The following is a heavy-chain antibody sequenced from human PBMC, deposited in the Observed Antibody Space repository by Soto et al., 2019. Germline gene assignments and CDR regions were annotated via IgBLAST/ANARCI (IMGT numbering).Heavy chain of an antibody. Sequence: EVQLLESGGGLVQPGGSLRLSCAASGFTFSSYAMSWVRQAPGKGLEWVSAISGSGGSTYYADSVKGRFTISRDNSKNTLYLQMNSLRAEDTAVYYCAKGAANWGLHYCGMDFWGQGTTVTVSS. CDR1: GFTFSSYA. J-gene: IGHJ6*02. D-gene: IGHD7-27*01. CDR2: ISGSGGST. CDR3: AKGAANWGLHYCGMDF. V-gene: IGHV3-23*01.